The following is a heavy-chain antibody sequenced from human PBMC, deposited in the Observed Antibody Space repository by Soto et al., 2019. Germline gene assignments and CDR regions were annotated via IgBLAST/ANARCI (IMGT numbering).Heavy chain of an antibody. CDR1: GYSFTSYW. J-gene: IGHJ6*02. V-gene: IGHV5-51*01. CDR2: IYPGDSDT. CDR3: AVARAATVVTDYYYYGMDV. D-gene: IGHD4-17*01. Sequence: GESLKISCKGSGYSFTSYWIGWVRQMPGKGLEWMGIIYPGDSDTRYSPSFQGQVTISADKSISTAYLQWSSLKASDTAMYYCAVARAATVVTDYYYYGMDVWGQGTTVTVSS.